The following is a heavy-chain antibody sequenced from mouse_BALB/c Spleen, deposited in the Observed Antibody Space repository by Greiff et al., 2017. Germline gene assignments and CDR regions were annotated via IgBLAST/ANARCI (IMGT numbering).Heavy chain of an antibody. CDR2: ISDGGSYT. Sequence: EVKLVESGGGLVKPGGSLKLSCAASAFTFSDYYMYWVRQTPEKRLEWVATISDGGSYTYYPDSVKGRFTISRDNAKNNLYLQMSSLKSEDTAMYYCARDNYRYDGFAYWGQGTLVTVSA. CDR3: ARDNYRYDGFAY. D-gene: IGHD2-14*01. J-gene: IGHJ3*01. CDR1: AFTFSDYY. V-gene: IGHV5-4*02.